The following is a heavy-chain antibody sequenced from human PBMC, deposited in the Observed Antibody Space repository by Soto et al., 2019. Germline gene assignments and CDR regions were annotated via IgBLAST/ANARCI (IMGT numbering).Heavy chain of an antibody. CDR2: ISGSGSSV. V-gene: IGHV3-23*01. D-gene: IGHD3-10*01. J-gene: IGHJ6*02. CDR1: GFTFSHYV. CDR3: AKVRASYLSASYFYYGLDV. Sequence: GGSLRLSCAASGFTFSHYVLSWVRQSPERGLEWVSSISGSGSSVYVADSVRGRFIMSRDLSTNTVSLQMNSLRAEDTAVYYCAKVRASYLSASYFYYGLDVWGQGTTVTVS.